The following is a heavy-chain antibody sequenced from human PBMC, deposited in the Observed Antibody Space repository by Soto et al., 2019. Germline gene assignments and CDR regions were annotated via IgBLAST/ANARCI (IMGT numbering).Heavy chain of an antibody. J-gene: IGHJ6*02. CDR3: VTDTAIWSYGMDV. CDR1: GYSFTSYW. D-gene: IGHD5-18*01. CDR2: IDPSDSYT. V-gene: IGHV5-10-1*01. Sequence: VESLKISCKGSGYSFTSYWISWVRQMPGKGLEWMGRIDPSDSYTNYSPSFQGHVTISADKSISTAYLQWSSLKASDTAMYYCVTDTAIWSYGMDVWGQGTTVTVSS.